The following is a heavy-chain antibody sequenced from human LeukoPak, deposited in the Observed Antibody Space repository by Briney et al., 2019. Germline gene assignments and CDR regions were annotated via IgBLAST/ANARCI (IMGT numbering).Heavy chain of an antibody. CDR3: AHTAYYYDSSGHADAFDI. J-gene: IGHJ3*02. D-gene: IGHD3-22*01. CDR1: GFSLSTSGVG. V-gene: IGHV2-5*02. Sequence: SGPTRVKPTQTLTLTCTFSGFSLSTSGVGVGWIRQPPGKALEWLALIYWDDDKRYSPSLKSRLTITKDTSKNQVVLTMTNMDPMDTATYYCAHTAYYYDSSGHADAFDIWGQGTMVTVSS. CDR2: IYWDDDK.